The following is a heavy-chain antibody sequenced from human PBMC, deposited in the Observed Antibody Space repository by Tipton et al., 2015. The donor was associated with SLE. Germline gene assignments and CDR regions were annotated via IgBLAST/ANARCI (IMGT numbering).Heavy chain of an antibody. V-gene: IGHV4-61*05. CDR3: ARQSLPYSSVSDPRSVFTY. CDR2: VLYTGGT. Sequence: TLSLTCTVSVGSISSSSYYWAWIRQPPGKGLEWIGYVLYTGGTNYNPSLRSRVAISVDTPKNQFSLSLMSMTAADTAVYYCARQSLPYSSVSDPRSVFTYWGQGILVTVSS. J-gene: IGHJ4*02. D-gene: IGHD3-22*01. CDR1: VGSISSSSYY.